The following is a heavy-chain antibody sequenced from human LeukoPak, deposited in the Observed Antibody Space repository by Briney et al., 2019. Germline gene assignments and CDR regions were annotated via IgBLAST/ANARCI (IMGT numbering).Heavy chain of an antibody. CDR3: ARVRSAAAGPLDY. CDR1: GFTFSSYG. Sequence: GGSLRLSCAASGFTFSSYGMSWVRQAPGKGLEWVSAISGSGSSTYYADSVKGRVTISRDNAKKSLYLQMNRLRADDTAVYHCARVRSAAAGPLDYWGQGTLVTVSS. V-gene: IGHV3-23*01. D-gene: IGHD6-13*01. CDR2: ISGSGSST. J-gene: IGHJ4*02.